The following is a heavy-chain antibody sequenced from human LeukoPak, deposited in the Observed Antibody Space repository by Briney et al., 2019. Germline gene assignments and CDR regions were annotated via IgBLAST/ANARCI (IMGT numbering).Heavy chain of an antibody. Sequence: KSGGSLRLSCAASGFTFSDYFMSWIRQAPGRGLEWVSYIGNSGSTIYYADSVKGRFTISRDSAKNSLYLQMNSLRAEDTAVYYCARHQAVPSKRPFDYWGQGTLVTVSS. CDR2: IGNSGSTI. V-gene: IGHV3-11*01. J-gene: IGHJ4*02. CDR1: GFTFSDYF. D-gene: IGHD2-2*01. CDR3: ARHQAVPSKRPFDY.